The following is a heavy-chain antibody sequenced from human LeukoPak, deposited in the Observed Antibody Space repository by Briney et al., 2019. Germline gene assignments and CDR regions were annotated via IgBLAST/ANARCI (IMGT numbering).Heavy chain of an antibody. J-gene: IGHJ4*02. D-gene: IGHD3-22*01. Sequence: PGGSLRLSCAASGFTFSTYWMSWVRQAPGTGLEWVANIKQDGSEKYYVDSVKGRFTISRDNSKNTLYLQMNSLRAEDTAVYYCARDHHYYDSSGRNALGYWGQGTLVTVSS. CDR1: GFTFSTYW. CDR2: IKQDGSEK. V-gene: IGHV3-7*01. CDR3: ARDHHYYDSSGRNALGY.